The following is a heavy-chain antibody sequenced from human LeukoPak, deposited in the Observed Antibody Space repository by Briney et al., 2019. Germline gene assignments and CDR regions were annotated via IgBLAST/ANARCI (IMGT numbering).Heavy chain of an antibody. Sequence: SETLSLTCTVSGGSISSSSYYWSWIRQPPGKGLEWIGYIYYSGSTNYNPSLKSRVTISVDTSKNQFSLKLSSVTAADTAVYYCVRGYKHDYGGNFDYWGQGTLVTVSS. CDR2: IYYSGST. CDR3: VRGYKHDYGGNFDY. V-gene: IGHV4-61*01. D-gene: IGHD4-23*01. CDR1: GGSISSSSYY. J-gene: IGHJ4*02.